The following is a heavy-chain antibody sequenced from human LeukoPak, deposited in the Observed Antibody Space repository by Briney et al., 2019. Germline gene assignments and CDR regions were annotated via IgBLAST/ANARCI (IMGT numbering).Heavy chain of an antibody. D-gene: IGHD4-11*01. J-gene: IGHJ5*01. CDR1: GFTYSSYA. CDR2: ISGSGGST. V-gene: IGHV3-23*01. Sequence: GGSLRLSCAASGFTYSSYAVSWVRQAPGKGLEWVSAISGSGGSTYYADSVKGRFTISRANSNNTLYLQKNSLRAEDTAVYYCAKDLHDYGNYVGWFDSWGQGTLVTVSS. CDR3: AKDLHDYGNYVGWFDS.